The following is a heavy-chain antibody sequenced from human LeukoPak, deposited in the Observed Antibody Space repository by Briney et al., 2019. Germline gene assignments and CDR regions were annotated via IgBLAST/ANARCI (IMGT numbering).Heavy chain of an antibody. CDR1: GGSISSGGYY. Sequence: PSETLSLTCTVSGGSISSGGYYWSWIRQPPGKGLEWIGYIYHSGSTYYNPSLKSRVTISVDRSKNQFSLKLSSVTAADTAVYYCARGGVPAAMAWPWFDPWGQGTLVTVSS. V-gene: IGHV4-30-2*01. J-gene: IGHJ5*02. CDR3: ARGGVPAAMAWPWFDP. CDR2: IYHSGST. D-gene: IGHD2-2*01.